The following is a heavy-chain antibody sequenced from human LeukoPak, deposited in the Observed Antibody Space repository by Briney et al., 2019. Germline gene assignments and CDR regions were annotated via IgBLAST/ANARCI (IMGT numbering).Heavy chain of an antibody. J-gene: IGHJ4*02. CDR1: GFTFSSYS. CDR3: ARGYYDFWSGYSN. V-gene: IGHV3-21*01. Sequence: PGGSLRLSCAASGFTFSSYSMNWVRQAPVKGLEWVSSISSSSSYIYCADSVKGRLNSLYLQMNSLRAEDTAVYYCARGYYDFWSGYSNWGQGTLVTVSS. CDR2: ISSSSSYI. D-gene: IGHD3-3*01.